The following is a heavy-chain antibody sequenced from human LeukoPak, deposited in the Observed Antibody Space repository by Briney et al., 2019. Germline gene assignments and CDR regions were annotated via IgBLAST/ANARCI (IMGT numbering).Heavy chain of an antibody. CDR2: ISWNSGSI. V-gene: IGHV3-9*01. J-gene: IGHJ4*02. Sequence: GGSLRLSCAGSGFIFNNYAMHWVRQPPGKGLEWVSGISWNSGSIDYADSVKGRFTISRDNAKNSLYLQVNSLRVEDTAFYYCAKDNRRHYTSGPNPDSLHWGQGALVTVSS. D-gene: IGHD6-19*01. CDR3: AKDNRRHYTSGPNPDSLH. CDR1: GFIFNNYA.